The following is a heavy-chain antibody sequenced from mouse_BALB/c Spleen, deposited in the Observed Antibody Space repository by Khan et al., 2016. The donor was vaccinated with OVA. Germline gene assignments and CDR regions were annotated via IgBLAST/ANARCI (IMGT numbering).Heavy chain of an antibody. J-gene: IGHJ1*01. Sequence: EVELVESGGGLVQPGGSRKLSCVASGFTLSSFGMHWVRQAPMKGLEWVAYISSGSSTIYYVDTVKGRFTISRDTPTNTLFLQMTSLRSEDTAMYYCARSGGNFHWYFDDWGAGTSVTVSS. CDR1: GFTLSSFG. CDR2: ISSGSSTI. V-gene: IGHV5-17*02. CDR3: ARSGGNFHWYFDD. D-gene: IGHD2-1*01.